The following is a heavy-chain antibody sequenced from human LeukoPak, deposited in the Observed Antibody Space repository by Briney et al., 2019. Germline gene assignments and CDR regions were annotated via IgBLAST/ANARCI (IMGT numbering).Heavy chain of an antibody. Sequence: PGGSLRLSCAASGFTVSSNYMSWVRQAPGKGLEWVSVIYSGGSTYYADSVKGRFTISRDNSKNTLYLQMSSLRAEDTAVYYCARENVPTYYYGSGSYYLFDYWGQGTLVTVSS. V-gene: IGHV3-53*05. J-gene: IGHJ4*02. CDR3: ARENVPTYYYGSGSYYLFDY. D-gene: IGHD3-10*01. CDR1: GFTVSSNY. CDR2: IYSGGST.